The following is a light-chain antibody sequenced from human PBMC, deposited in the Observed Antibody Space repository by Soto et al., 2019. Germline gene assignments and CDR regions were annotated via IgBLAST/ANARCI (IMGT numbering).Light chain of an antibody. CDR3: QQYDSSPYT. V-gene: IGKV3-20*01. Sequence: EIVLTQSPGTLSLSPGERATLSCRASQSVSSTYLAWYQQKPGQAPRLLIYGASSRETGIPDTFSGSGSGTDFTLTISRLEPEDFAVYYCQQYDSSPYTFGQGTKLVIK. CDR1: QSVSSTY. J-gene: IGKJ2*01. CDR2: GAS.